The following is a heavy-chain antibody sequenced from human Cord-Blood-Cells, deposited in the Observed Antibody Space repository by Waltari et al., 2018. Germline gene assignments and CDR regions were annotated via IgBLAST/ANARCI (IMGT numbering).Heavy chain of an antibody. D-gene: IGHD6-19*01. CDR1: GYTFTSYY. J-gene: IGHJ3*02. CDR3: ARTGWAPHAFDI. V-gene: IGHV1-46*01. CDR2: INPSGGST. Sequence: QVQLVQSGAEVKKPGASVKVSCKASGYTFTSYYMHWVRQAPGQGLEWMGIINPSGGSTSYAQKFQGRVTMTRDTSTSTVYMERSSLRSEDTAVYYCARTGWAPHAFDIWGQGTMVTVSS.